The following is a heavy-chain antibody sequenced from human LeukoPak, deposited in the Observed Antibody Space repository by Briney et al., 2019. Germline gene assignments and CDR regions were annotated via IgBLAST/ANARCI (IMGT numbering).Heavy chain of an antibody. CDR1: GGSISSGSYY. CDR3: ARARSKRSSGYYEEDAFDI. V-gene: IGHV4-61*02. J-gene: IGHJ3*02. CDR2: IYTSGST. D-gene: IGHD3-22*01. Sequence: SETLSLTCTVSGGSISSGSYYWSWIRQPAGKGLEWIGRIYTSGSTNYNPSLKSRVTISVDTSKNQFSLKLSSVTAADTAVYYCARARSKRSSGYYEEDAFDIWGQGTIVTVSS.